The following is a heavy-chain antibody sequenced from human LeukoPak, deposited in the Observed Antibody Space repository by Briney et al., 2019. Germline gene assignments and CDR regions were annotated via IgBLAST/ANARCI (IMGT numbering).Heavy chain of an antibody. CDR2: ISPSGDST. J-gene: IGHJ4*02. CDR3: AKNQLGDSSVIYYFDY. D-gene: IGHD3-22*01. CDR1: GFTFSSYA. V-gene: IGHV3-23*01. Sequence: GGSLRLSCTASGFTFSSYAMSWVRQAPGKGLEWVSAISPSGDSTYYADSVKGRFTISRDNSKNTLYLQMNSLRAEDTALFYCAKNQLGDSSVIYYFDYWGQGTLVTVSS.